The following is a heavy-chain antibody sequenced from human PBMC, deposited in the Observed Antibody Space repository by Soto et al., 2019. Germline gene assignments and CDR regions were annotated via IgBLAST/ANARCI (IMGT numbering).Heavy chain of an antibody. CDR3: AHRTPYSSSWYYYYYGMDV. CDR1: GFSLSTSGVG. V-gene: IGHV2-5*02. Sequence: SGPTLVKPTQTLTLTCTFSGFSLSTSGVGVGWIRQPPGKALEWLALISWDVEKGYSPTLKSRRTITKDTSKNQVVLTMTNMDPVDTATYYCAHRTPYSSSWYYYYYGMDVWGQGTTVTVSS. J-gene: IGHJ6*02. D-gene: IGHD6-13*01. CDR2: ISWDVEK.